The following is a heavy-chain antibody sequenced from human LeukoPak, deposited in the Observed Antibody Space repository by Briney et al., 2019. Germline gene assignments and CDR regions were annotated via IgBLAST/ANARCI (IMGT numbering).Heavy chain of an antibody. D-gene: IGHD6-13*01. J-gene: IGHJ5*02. CDR3: ARRRAAAGLGNWFDP. Sequence: PGGSLRLSCAASGFAFTRSWMHWVRQVPGKGLVWVSRINDDGSITNYADSVKGRFTISRDNAKNTLYLQMNSLRAEDTAVYYCARRRAAAGLGNWFDPWGQGTLVTVSS. V-gene: IGHV3-74*01. CDR2: INDDGSIT. CDR1: GFAFTRSW.